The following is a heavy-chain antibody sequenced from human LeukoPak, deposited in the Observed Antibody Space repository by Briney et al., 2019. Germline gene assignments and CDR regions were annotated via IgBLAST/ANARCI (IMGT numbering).Heavy chain of an antibody. Sequence: SETLSLTCGVSGGSVSSDRFYWRRIRQPPGRALEWIGYVYYTGSTNYNPSLKSRVSISVDTSKNQFSLKLSSVTAADTAVYYSSRGRMSAGRAFYFDTCGQGTLVTVSP. CDR1: GGSVSSDRFY. J-gene: IGHJ4*02. V-gene: IGHV4-61*01. CDR3: SRGRMSAGRAFYFDT. CDR2: VYYTGST. D-gene: IGHD3-10*01.